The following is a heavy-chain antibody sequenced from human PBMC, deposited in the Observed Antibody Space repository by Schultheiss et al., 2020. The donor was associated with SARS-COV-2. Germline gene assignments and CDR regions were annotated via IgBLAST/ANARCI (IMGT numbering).Heavy chain of an antibody. V-gene: IGHV3-11*01. CDR2: ISSSGSTI. D-gene: IGHD6-6*01. CDR1: GFTFSDYY. Sequence: LSLTCAASGFTFSDYYMSWIRQAPGKGLEWVSYISSSGSTIYYADSVKGRFTISRDNAKNSLYLQMNSLRAEDMALYYCAKDIYGSSSGGMDVWGQGTTVTVAS. CDR3: AKDIYGSSSGGMDV. J-gene: IGHJ6*02.